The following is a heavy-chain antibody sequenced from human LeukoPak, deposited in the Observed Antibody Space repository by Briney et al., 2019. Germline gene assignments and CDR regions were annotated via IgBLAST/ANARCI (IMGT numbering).Heavy chain of an antibody. D-gene: IGHD3-10*01. V-gene: IGHV4-4*07. Sequence: PSETLSLTCTVSGGSISSYYWSWIRQPAGKGLEWIGRIYTSGSTNYNPSLKSRVTMSVDTSKNQFSLKLSSVTVADTAVYYCARVRYGSGSYYFDYWGQGTLVTVSA. CDR3: ARVRYGSGSYYFDY. J-gene: IGHJ4*02. CDR1: GGSISSYY. CDR2: IYTSGST.